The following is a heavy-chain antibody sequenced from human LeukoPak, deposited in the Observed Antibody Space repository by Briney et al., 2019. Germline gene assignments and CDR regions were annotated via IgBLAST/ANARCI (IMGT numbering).Heavy chain of an antibody. CDR3: ARERGLLYYYDTVGRAFDI. V-gene: IGHV4-38-2*02. J-gene: IGHJ3*02. CDR2: INHSGST. D-gene: IGHD3-22*01. Sequence: SETLSLTCTVSGYSISSGYYWSWIRQPPGKGLEWIGEINHSGSTNYNPSLKSRVTISVDTSKNQFSLKLSSVTAADTAVYYCARERGLLYYYDTVGRAFDIWGQGTMVTVSS. CDR1: GYSISSGYY.